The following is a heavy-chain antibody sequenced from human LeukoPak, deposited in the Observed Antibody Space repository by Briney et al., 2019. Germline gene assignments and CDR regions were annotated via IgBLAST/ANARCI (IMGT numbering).Heavy chain of an antibody. V-gene: IGHV5-51*01. CDR3: ARPREGGWLGADFDY. Sequence: GESLKISCKGSGYPFTSYWIGWVRQVPGKGLEWMGVIHPGDSDTRYSPSFQGQVTMSADKSISTAYLQWSSLKASDTAMYYCARPREGGWLGADFDYWGQGTLVTVSS. CDR2: IHPGDSDT. CDR1: GYPFTSYW. D-gene: IGHD5-12*01. J-gene: IGHJ4*02.